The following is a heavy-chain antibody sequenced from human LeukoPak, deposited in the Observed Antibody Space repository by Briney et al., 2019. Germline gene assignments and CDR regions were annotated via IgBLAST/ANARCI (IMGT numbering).Heavy chain of an antibody. CDR2: ISSSGSTI. D-gene: IGHD3-22*01. V-gene: IGHV3-48*04. Sequence: GGSLRLSCAASGFTFSSYSMNWVRQAPGKGLEWVSYISSSGSTIYYADSVKGRFTISRDNAKNTLYLQMNSLRAEDTAVYYCARDHNYYDSSGYLSYWGQGTLVTVSS. CDR1: GFTFSSYS. CDR3: ARDHNYYDSSGYLSY. J-gene: IGHJ4*02.